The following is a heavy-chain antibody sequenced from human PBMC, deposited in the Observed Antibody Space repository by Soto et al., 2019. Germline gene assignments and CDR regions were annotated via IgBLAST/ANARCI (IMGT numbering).Heavy chain of an antibody. Sequence: QVQLVQSGAEVKKPGASVKISCKASGYTFTTYYMHWLRQARGQGLEWMGIITPSSGSTRYEQKFQVRVTMTRDTSTSTVYMELGSLRSEHTAVYYCAWAVSTKTAPIDYRGQGTLVTVSS. D-gene: IGHD4-17*01. CDR1: GYTFTTYY. CDR2: ITPSSGST. V-gene: IGHV1-46*01. CDR3: AWAVSTKTAPIDY. J-gene: IGHJ4*02.